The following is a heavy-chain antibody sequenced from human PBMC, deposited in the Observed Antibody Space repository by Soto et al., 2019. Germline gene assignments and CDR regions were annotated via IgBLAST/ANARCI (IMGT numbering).Heavy chain of an antibody. CDR2: IMPGSSHI. V-gene: IGHV3-48*01. J-gene: IGHJ3*01. D-gene: IGHD3-22*01. CDR1: GFTFSIYS. Sequence: PGGSLRLSLAASGFTFSIYSMNWVRQAPGKGLEWVSYIMPGSSHIFYADSVKGRFTISRDNAKNSLYLQMNSLRAEDTAVYYCARDQLYYNDISGRPLNAFDVWGQGTMVTVSS. CDR3: ARDQLYYNDISGRPLNAFDV.